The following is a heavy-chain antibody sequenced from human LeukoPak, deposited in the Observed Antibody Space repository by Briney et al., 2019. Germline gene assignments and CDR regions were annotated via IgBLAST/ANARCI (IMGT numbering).Heavy chain of an antibody. D-gene: IGHD2-15*01. Sequence: PSQTLSLTCTVSGGSISSGSYYWSWIRQPAGKGLEWIGRIYTSGSTNYNPSLKSRVTISVDTSKNQFSLKLSSVTAADTAVYYCARDGVVVAGDAFDIWGQGTMVTVSS. CDR1: GGSISSGSYY. CDR3: ARDGVVVAGDAFDI. CDR2: IYTSGST. J-gene: IGHJ3*02. V-gene: IGHV4-61*02.